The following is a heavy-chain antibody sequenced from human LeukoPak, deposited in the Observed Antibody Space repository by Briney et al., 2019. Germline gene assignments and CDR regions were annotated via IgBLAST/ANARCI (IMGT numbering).Heavy chain of an antibody. CDR1: GFTFSSYS. CDR2: ITSSSSTV. CDR3: ARGVTMVQGIIMGY. V-gene: IGHV3-48*02. D-gene: IGHD3-10*01. J-gene: IGHJ4*02. Sequence: GGSLRLSCAASGFTFSSYSMNWVRQAPGKGLEWVSYITSSSSTVYYAYSVKGRFTISGDNAENSLYLQMNSLRDEDTAVYYCARGVTMVQGIIMGYWGQGTLVTVSS.